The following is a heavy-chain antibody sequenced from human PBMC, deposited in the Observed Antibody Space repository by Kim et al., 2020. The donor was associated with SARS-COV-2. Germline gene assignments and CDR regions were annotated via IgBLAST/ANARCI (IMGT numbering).Heavy chain of an antibody. CDR2: INHSGST. CDR1: GGSFSGYY. V-gene: IGHV4-34*01. D-gene: IGHD3-10*01. CDR3: ARFRSTYYYGSRSYPNWFDP. J-gene: IGHJ5*02. Sequence: SEILSLTCAVYGGSFSGYYWSWIRQPPGKGLEWIGEINHSGSTNYNPSLKSRFTISVDTSKNQFSLKLSSVTAADTAVYYCARFRSTYYYGSRSYPNWFDPWGQGTLVTVSS.